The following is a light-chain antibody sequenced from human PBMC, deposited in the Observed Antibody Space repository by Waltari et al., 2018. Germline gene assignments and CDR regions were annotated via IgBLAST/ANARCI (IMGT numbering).Light chain of an antibody. Sequence: DIQMTQSPYTLSASVGDRVTITCRASQSISSWLAWYQQKPGKAPKLLIYDASSLESGVPSRFSGSGSGTEFTLTISSLQPDDFATYYCQQYNSSSGFGQGTKVEIK. CDR3: QQYNSSSG. V-gene: IGKV1-5*01. J-gene: IGKJ1*01. CDR2: DAS. CDR1: QSISSW.